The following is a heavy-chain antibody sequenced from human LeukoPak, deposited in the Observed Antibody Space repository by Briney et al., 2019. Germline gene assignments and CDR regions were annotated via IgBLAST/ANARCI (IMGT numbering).Heavy chain of an antibody. Sequence: SETLSLTCTVSGASISRYYWTWIRQPPGKELEWIGYIYYSGSTNYNPSLKSRVTISVDTSKNQFSLKLSSVTAADTAVYYCASNYYGSGSLDYWGQGTLVTVAS. CDR2: IYYSGST. J-gene: IGHJ4*02. V-gene: IGHV4-59*08. D-gene: IGHD3-10*01. CDR3: ASNYYGSGSLDY. CDR1: GASISRYY.